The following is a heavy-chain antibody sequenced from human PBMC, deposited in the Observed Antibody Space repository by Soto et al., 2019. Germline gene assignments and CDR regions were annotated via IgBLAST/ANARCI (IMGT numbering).Heavy chain of an antibody. CDR1: GFTFSSYA. Sequence: GGSLRLSCAASGFTFSSYAMHWVRQAPGKGLEYVSAISSNGGSTYYADSVKGRFTISRDNSKNTLYLQMSSLRAEDTAVYYCVTVGSAEEQYPGAARTQYYYGMDVWGQGTTVTVSS. CDR3: VTVGSAEEQYPGAARTQYYYGMDV. V-gene: IGHV3-64D*08. J-gene: IGHJ6*02. D-gene: IGHD6-6*01. CDR2: ISSNGGST.